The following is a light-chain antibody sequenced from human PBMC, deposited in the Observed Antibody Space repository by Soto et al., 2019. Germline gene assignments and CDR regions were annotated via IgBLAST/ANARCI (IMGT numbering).Light chain of an antibody. CDR2: EVS. Sequence: QSALTQPPSASGSPGQSVTISCTGTSSDIGGYNYVSWYQQHPGKAPKLMIYEVSQRPSGVPGRFSASKSGNTASLTVSGLQAEDEADYYCSSYTSSTDYVFGTGTKVTVL. CDR1: SSDIGGYNY. J-gene: IGLJ1*01. CDR3: SSYTSSTDYV. V-gene: IGLV2-8*01.